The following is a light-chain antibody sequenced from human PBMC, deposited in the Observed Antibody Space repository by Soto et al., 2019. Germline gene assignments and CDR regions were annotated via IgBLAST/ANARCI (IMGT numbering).Light chain of an antibody. CDR2: SAS. CDR1: QSVDTN. Sequence: EVVMTQSPANLSVSPGDRATLSCRASQSVDTNVAWYQQKPGQAPRLLVHSASTRATGIPARFTGIGSGTDFTLTISGLQSDDFAVYYCQQYYNWPPYTFGQGTKLQIK. CDR3: QQYYNWPPYT. J-gene: IGKJ2*01. V-gene: IGKV3-15*01.